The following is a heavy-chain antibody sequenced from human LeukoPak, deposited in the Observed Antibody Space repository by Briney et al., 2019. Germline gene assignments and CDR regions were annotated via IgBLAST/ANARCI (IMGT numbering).Heavy chain of an antibody. V-gene: IGHV1-2*04. CDR1: GYTFTGYY. D-gene: IGHD3-10*01. Sequence: ASVKVSCKASGYTFTGYYMHWVRQAPGQGLEWMGWINPNSGGTNYAQKFRGWVTMTRDTSISTDYMELSRLRSDDTAVYYCARGSFTLPIDYYGSGSYYNTGDYFDYWGQGTLVTVSS. J-gene: IGHJ4*02. CDR2: INPNSGGT. CDR3: ARGSFTLPIDYYGSGSYYNTGDYFDY.